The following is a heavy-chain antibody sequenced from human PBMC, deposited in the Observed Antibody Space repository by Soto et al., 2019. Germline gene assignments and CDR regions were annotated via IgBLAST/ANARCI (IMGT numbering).Heavy chain of an antibody. CDR2: ISSSGSTI. Sequence: EVQLVESGGGLVQPGGSLRLSCAASGFTFSSYEMNWVRQAPGKGLEWVSYISSSGSTIYYADSVKGRFTISSDNAKNSLYLQMNSLRAEDTAVYYCARARVATITTFDYWGQGTLVTVSS. D-gene: IGHD5-12*01. J-gene: IGHJ4*02. CDR3: ARARVATITTFDY. V-gene: IGHV3-48*03. CDR1: GFTFSSYE.